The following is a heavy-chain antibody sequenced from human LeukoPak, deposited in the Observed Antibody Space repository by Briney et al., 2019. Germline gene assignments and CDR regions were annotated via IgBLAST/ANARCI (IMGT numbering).Heavy chain of an antibody. V-gene: IGHV4-59*01. CDR2: IYYSGST. D-gene: IGHD3-22*01. CDR1: GGSFSGFY. CDR3: ARDKDYFDSGGAFDI. Sequence: SETLSLTCTVSGGSFSGFYWSWIRQPPGKGLEWIGYIYYSGSTNYNPSLKSRVTMSVDTSKNQFSLKLSSVTAADTAVYYCARDKDYFDSGGAFDIWGQGTMVTVSS. J-gene: IGHJ3*02.